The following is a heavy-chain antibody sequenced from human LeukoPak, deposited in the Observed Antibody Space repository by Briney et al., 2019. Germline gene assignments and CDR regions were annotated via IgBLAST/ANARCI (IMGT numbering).Heavy chain of an antibody. CDR3: ARDGSGYYGSGSYYNVQVRTFDY. D-gene: IGHD3-10*01. CDR1: GGSINSYY. V-gene: IGHV4-59*12. Sequence: SETLSLTCTVSGGSINSYYWSWIRQPPGKGLEWIGYIYYSGSTNYNPSLKSRVTISVDTSKNQFSLRLSSVTAADTAVYYCARDGSGYYGSGSYYNVQVRTFDYWGQGTLVTVSS. CDR2: IYYSGST. J-gene: IGHJ4*02.